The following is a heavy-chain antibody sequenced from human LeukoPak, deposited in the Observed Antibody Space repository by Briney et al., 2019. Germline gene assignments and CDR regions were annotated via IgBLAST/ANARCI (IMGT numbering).Heavy chain of an antibody. CDR1: GFTFNSYA. Sequence: GGSLRLSCAASGFTFNSYAMSWVRQAPGKGLEWVSVISGSGGSTYYADSVKGRFTISRDNSKTTLFLQMNSLRAEDTAVYYCANSVSGWYSALDYWGQGTLVTVSS. CDR3: ANSVSGWYSALDY. D-gene: IGHD6-19*01. J-gene: IGHJ4*02. CDR2: ISGSGGST. V-gene: IGHV3-23*01.